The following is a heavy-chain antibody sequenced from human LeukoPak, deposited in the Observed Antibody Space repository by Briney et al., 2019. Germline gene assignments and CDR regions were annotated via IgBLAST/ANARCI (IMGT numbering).Heavy chain of an antibody. CDR2: ISSSGTTI. CDR3: ARETTLTTSLFDL. D-gene: IGHD4-11*01. CDR1: GFTFSSYW. Sequence: GGSLRLSCAASGFTFSSYWMSWVRQAPGKGLEWVSYISSSGTTIYYADSVKGRFTISRDNAKNSLYLQMNSLRAEDTAVYYCARETTLTTSLFDLWGQGTLVTVSS. V-gene: IGHV3-48*04. J-gene: IGHJ4*02.